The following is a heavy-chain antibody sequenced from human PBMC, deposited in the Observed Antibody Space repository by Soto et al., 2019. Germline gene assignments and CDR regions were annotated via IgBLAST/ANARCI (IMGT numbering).Heavy chain of an antibody. V-gene: IGHV3-23*01. CDR3: AKASSPLLWFGERPYYFDY. J-gene: IGHJ4*02. Sequence: GGSPRLSCAASGFTFSSYAMSWVRQAPGKGLEWVSAISGSGGSTYYADSVKGRFTISRDNSKNTLYLQMNSLRAEDTAVYYCAKASSPLLWFGERPYYFDYWGQGTLVTVSS. D-gene: IGHD3-10*01. CDR1: GFTFSSYA. CDR2: ISGSGGST.